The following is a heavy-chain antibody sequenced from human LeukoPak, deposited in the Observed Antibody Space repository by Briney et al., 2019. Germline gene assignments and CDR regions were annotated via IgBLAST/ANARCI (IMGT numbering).Heavy chain of an antibody. Sequence: ASVKVSCKASGYTFTGYYMHWVRQAPGQGLELMGRINPNSGGTNYSQKFQGRVTMTRDTSISTDYMELSRLRSDDTAVYYCARGLPASQEQRTLLWFGEFGFGYWGQGTLVTVSS. CDR1: GYTFTGYY. D-gene: IGHD3-10*01. V-gene: IGHV1-2*06. CDR3: ARGLPASQEQRTLLWFGEFGFGY. J-gene: IGHJ4*02. CDR2: INPNSGGT.